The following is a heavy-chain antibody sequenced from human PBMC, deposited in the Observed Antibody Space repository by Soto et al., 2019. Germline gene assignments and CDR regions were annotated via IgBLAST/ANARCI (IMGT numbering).Heavy chain of an antibody. CDR1: GDSIGTTHSY. Sequence: SETLSLTCTVSGDSIGTTHSYWAWIRQSPGKGLEWIGNIHYSGSTYYMPSLRSRVTLSVDTSKNQFSLRLTSVTAEDTAVYYCARHEGSGNVWPLDYWGQGILVTVSS. J-gene: IGHJ4*02. V-gene: IGHV4-39*01. CDR3: ARHEGSGNVWPLDY. CDR2: IHYSGST. D-gene: IGHD2-15*01.